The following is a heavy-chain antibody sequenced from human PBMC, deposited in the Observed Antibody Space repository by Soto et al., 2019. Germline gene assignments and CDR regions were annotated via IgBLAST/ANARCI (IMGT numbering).Heavy chain of an antibody. CDR1: GFTFSSYW. J-gene: IGHJ3*02. CDR2: IKQDGSEK. V-gene: IGHV3-7*03. Sequence: GSLRLSCAASGFTFSSYWMSWVRQAPGKGLEWVANIKQDGSEKYYVDSAKGRFTISRDNAKNSLYLQMNSLRAEDTAVYYCARVDRGSGWYRGAFDIWRQGTMVTVSS. D-gene: IGHD6-19*01. CDR3: ARVDRGSGWYRGAFDI.